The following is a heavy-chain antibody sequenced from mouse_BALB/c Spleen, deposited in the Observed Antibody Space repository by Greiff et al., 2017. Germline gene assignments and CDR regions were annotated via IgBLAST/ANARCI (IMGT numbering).Heavy chain of an antibody. Sequence: DVKLVESGGGLVQPGGSLRLSCATSGFTFTDYYMSWVRQPPGKALEWLGFIRNKANGYTTEYSASVKGRFTISRDNSQSILYLQMNTLRAEDSATYYCAREVTGHAMDYWGQGTSVTVSS. J-gene: IGHJ4*01. D-gene: IGHD4-1*01. CDR3: AREVTGHAMDY. V-gene: IGHV7-3*02. CDR2: IRNKANGYTT. CDR1: GFTFTDYY.